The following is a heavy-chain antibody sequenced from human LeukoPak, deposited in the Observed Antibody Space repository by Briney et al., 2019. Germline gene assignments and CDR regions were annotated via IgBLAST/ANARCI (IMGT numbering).Heavy chain of an antibody. CDR2: INHSGST. CDR1: GGSFSGYY. V-gene: IGHV4-34*01. J-gene: IGHJ4*02. D-gene: IGHD5-12*01. Sequence: SSETLSLTCAVYGGSFSGYYWGWIRQPPGKGLEWIGEINHSGSTNYNPSLKSRVTISVDTSKNQFSLRLTSMTAADTAVYYCARDVAGNTFDYWGQGTLVTVSS. CDR3: ARDVAGNTFDY.